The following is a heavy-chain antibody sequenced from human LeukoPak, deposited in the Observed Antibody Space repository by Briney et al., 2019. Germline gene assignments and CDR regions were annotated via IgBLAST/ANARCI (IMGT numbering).Heavy chain of an antibody. CDR3: AKDHGSSDWYYFDY. Sequence: PGGSLRLSCAASGFTFSYYWMSWVRQAPGKGLEWVAFIHYDGSNNYYADSVKGRFTISRDNSKNTLYLQMNTLRADDTAVYYCAKDHGSSDWYYFDYWGQGTLVTVSS. J-gene: IGHJ4*02. V-gene: IGHV3-30*02. CDR1: GFTFSYYW. CDR2: IHYDGSNN. D-gene: IGHD6-13*01.